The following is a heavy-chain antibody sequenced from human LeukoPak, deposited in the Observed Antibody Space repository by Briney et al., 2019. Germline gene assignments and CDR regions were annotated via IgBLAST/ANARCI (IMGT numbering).Heavy chain of an antibody. CDR1: GFTVSSNY. CDR3: ARGPRITIFGVVIPRFDY. CDR2: IYSGGST. Sequence: GGSLRLSCAASGFTVSSNYTSWVRQAPGKGLEWVSVIYSGGSTYYADSVKGRFTISRDNSKNTLYLQMNSLRAEDTAVYYCARGPRITIFGVVIPRFDYWGQGTLVTVSS. J-gene: IGHJ4*02. V-gene: IGHV3-53*01. D-gene: IGHD3-3*01.